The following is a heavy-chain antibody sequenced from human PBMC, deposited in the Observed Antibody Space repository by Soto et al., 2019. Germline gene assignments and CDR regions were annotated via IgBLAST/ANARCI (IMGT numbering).Heavy chain of an antibody. Sequence: QLQLVQSAAEVKKPGASVRVSCKAYGYPFIKYGISWIRQAPEQGLEWMGWIKVDSGYTNYAQKFQGRVTMTADTSSDTAFRELRSLRLDDTAVYFCATSSDTGFDPWGQGTLVSVSS. CDR2: IKVDSGYT. V-gene: IGHV1-18*04. J-gene: IGHJ5*02. D-gene: IGHD3-9*01. CDR1: GYPFIKYG. CDR3: ATSSDTGFDP.